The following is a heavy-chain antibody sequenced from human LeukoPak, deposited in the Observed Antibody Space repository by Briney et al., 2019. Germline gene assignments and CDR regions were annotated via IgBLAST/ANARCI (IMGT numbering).Heavy chain of an antibody. CDR2: IYYSGST. J-gene: IGHJ4*02. D-gene: IGHD3-10*01. CDR3: ARRGSGSYHDY. V-gene: IGHV4-39*07. Sequence: PAETLSLTCTVSGGSISSSGYYWGWIRQPPGKGLEWVGSIYYSGSTYYNPSLKSRVTISVDTSKNQFSLKLSSVTAADTAVYYCARRGSGSYHDYWGQGTLVTVSS. CDR1: GGSISSSGYY.